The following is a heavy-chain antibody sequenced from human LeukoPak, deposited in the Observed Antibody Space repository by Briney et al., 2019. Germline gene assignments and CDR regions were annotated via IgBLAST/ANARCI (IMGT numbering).Heavy chain of an antibody. D-gene: IGHD4-23*01. CDR1: GGSFSGYY. Sequence: SETLSLTCAVYGGSFSGYYWSWIRQPPGKGLEWIGEINHSGSTNYNPSLKSRVTISVDTSKNQFSLKLSSVTAADTAVFYCARHVWEARSGNRNFDYWGQGTLVTVSS. J-gene: IGHJ4*02. CDR2: INHSGST. CDR3: ARHVWEARSGNRNFDY. V-gene: IGHV4-34*01.